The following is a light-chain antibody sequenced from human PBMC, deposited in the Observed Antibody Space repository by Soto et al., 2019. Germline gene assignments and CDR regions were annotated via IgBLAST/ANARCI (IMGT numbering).Light chain of an antibody. Sequence: EIVLTQSPGTLSLSPGERATLSCRASQSVSSTYLAWYQQKPGQAPRLLIYGASSRATGIPDRCSGSGSATDFTLTISRLEPEDFAVYFCQQYGTSPRTFGQGTRLE. J-gene: IGKJ5*01. CDR1: QSVSSTY. V-gene: IGKV3-20*01. CDR3: QQYGTSPRT. CDR2: GAS.